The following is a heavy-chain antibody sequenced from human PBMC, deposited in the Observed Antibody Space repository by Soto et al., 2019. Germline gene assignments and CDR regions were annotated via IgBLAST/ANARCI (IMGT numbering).Heavy chain of an antibody. D-gene: IGHD1-26*01. CDR2: INAGNGDT. Sequence: QVQLVQSGAEVKKPGASVKVSCKASGYTFSSFAIHWVRQAPGQRLEWKGWINAGNGDTKYSQKFQGRVTIARDTAASTAYMELGSLTFEDTAVYYCARKVGASAYWGQGTLVTVSS. CDR3: ARKVGASAY. V-gene: IGHV1-3*01. CDR1: GYTFSSFA. J-gene: IGHJ4*02.